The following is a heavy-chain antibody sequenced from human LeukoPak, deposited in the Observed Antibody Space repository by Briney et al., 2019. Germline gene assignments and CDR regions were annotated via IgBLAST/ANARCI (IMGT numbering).Heavy chain of an antibody. CDR2: ISGSGGST. Sequence: GGSLRLSCGASGLIVSSNYMTWVRQAPGKGLEWVSAISGSGGSTYYADSVKGRFTISRDNSKNTLYLQMTSLRAEDTAVYYCAKGGYYYYYYMDVWGKGTTVTVSS. CDR1: GLIVSSNY. J-gene: IGHJ6*03. V-gene: IGHV3-23*01. CDR3: AKGGYYYYYYMDV.